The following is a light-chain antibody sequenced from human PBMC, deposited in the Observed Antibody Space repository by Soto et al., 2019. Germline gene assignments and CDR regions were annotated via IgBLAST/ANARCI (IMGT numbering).Light chain of an antibody. V-gene: IGLV2-23*01. CDR1: GNYIESYNL. CDR2: EDT. J-gene: IGLJ2*01. CDR3: CSYVGDTTLV. Sequence: QLVLTQPASVSGSPGQSITISCTGSGNYIESYNLISWYQQHPGKAPKLIIYEDTQRPSGVSHRFSASESGNTASLTISGLQAGDEADYYCCSYVGDTTLVFGGGTKVTVL.